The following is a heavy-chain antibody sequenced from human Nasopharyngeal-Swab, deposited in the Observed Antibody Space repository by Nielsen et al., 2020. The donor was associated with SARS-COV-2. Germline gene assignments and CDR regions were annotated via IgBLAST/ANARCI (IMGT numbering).Heavy chain of an antibody. V-gene: IGHV1-69*13. CDR2: IIPIFGTA. J-gene: IGHJ6*03. CDR1: GGTFSSYA. CDR3: ARVRVAARRGEDYYYMDV. D-gene: IGHD6-6*01. Sequence: SVKVSCKASGGTFSSYAISWVRQAPGQGLEWMGGIIPIFGTANYAQKFQGRVTITADESTSTAYMELSSLRSEDTAVHYCARVRVAARRGEDYYYMDVWGKGTTVTVSS.